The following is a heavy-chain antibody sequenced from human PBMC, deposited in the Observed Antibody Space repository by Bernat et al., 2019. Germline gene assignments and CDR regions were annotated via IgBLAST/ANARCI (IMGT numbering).Heavy chain of an antibody. CDR3: AKGPYCSGGSCYSNSFDY. J-gene: IGHJ4*02. CDR2: ISWNSGRI. D-gene: IGHD2-15*01. Sequence: EVQLVESGGGLVQPGRSLRLSCAASGFTFDDYAMHWVRQAPGKCLEWVSGISWNSGRIVYADSVKGRFTISRDNAKNSLYLQMNSLRAEDTALYYCAKGPYCSGGSCYSNSFDYWGQGTLVTVSS. CDR1: GFTFDDYA. V-gene: IGHV3-9*01.